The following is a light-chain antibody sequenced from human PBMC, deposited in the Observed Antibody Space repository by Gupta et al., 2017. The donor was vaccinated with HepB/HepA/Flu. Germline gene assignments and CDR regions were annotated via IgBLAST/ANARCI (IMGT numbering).Light chain of an antibody. CDR2: DTS. V-gene: IGKV3-11*01. J-gene: IGKJ4*01. Sequence: EIVLTQSPDTLSLSPGEGATLSCRASQNVRGLLAWYQQRPGQAPRLLVYDTSNRATGIPARFSGSGSGTDFTLTISSLEPEDFAVYYCQQRSSWPLTFGGGTKVEIQ. CDR3: QQRSSWPLT. CDR1: QNVRGL.